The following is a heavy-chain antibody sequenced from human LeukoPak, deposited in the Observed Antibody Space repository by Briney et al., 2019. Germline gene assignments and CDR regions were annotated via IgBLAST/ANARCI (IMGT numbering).Heavy chain of an antibody. CDR3: ARDGIDGSYVFDY. J-gene: IGHJ4*02. Sequence: PGGSLRLSCAASGFTLSNYWMIHWVRQVPGKGLQWVSRINNDGNLKTDGRDTGYADSVKGRFTISRDNAKNSLYLQMNSLRAEDTAVYYCARDGIDGSYVFDYWGQGTLVTVSS. CDR2: INNDGNLKTDGRDT. D-gene: IGHD1-26*01. CDR1: GFTLSNYW. V-gene: IGHV3-74*01.